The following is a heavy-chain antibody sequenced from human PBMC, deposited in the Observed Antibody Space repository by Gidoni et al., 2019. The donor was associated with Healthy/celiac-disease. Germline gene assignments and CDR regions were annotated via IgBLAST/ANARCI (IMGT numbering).Heavy chain of an antibody. Sequence: PPGKGLEWIGEINHSGSTNYNPSLKSRVTISVDTSKNQFSLKLSSVTAADTAVYYCARGGSYYDILTGYYKYYYYGMDVCGQGTTVTVSS. J-gene: IGHJ6*02. V-gene: IGHV4-34*01. D-gene: IGHD3-9*01. CDR2: INHSGST. CDR3: ARGGSYYDILTGYYKYYYYGMDV.